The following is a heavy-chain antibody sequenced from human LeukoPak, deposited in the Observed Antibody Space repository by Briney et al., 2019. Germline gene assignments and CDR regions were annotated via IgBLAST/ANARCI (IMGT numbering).Heavy chain of an antibody. D-gene: IGHD3-10*01. CDR3: ARGPTLVRGVIMPDSVGGMDV. J-gene: IGHJ6*02. CDR2: MNPNSGNT. V-gene: IGHV1-8*01. Sequence: ASVKVSGMASVFTFTSYDVNWVRQATGQELEWMGWMNPNSGNTRYAQKVQGRITMTSDTSISTAYMELSSLRSEDTAVYYCARGPTLVRGVIMPDSVGGMDVWGQGTTVTVSS. CDR1: VFTFTSYD.